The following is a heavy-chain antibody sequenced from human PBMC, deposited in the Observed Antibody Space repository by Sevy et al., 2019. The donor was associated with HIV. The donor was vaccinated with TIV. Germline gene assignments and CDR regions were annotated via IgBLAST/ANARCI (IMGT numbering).Heavy chain of an antibody. V-gene: IGHV3-48*01. CDR1: GFTFSSYS. Sequence: GGCLRLSCAASGFTFSSYSMNWVRQAPGKGLEWVSYISSSSSTILNADSVKGRFTISRDNAKNSLFLQMNSLRAEDTADYYCARAGGDTAYAMDVWGQGTTVTVSS. CDR2: ISSSSSTI. D-gene: IGHD2-21*01. J-gene: IGHJ6*02. CDR3: ARAGGDTAYAMDV.